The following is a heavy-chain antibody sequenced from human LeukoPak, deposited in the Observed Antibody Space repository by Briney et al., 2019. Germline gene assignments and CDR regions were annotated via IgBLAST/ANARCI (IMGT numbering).Heavy chain of an antibody. Sequence: GASVKVSCKASGYTFRDYYMHWVRQAPGQGLEWMGWIDPKSGGPNYAQKFQGRVTLTGDTSISTSYMELSRLTSDDTAVYYCARGGFHHGFDFWGQGTVVTVSS. CDR1: GYTFRDYY. CDR3: ARGGFHHGFDF. J-gene: IGHJ3*01. CDR2: IDPKSGGP. V-gene: IGHV1-2*02.